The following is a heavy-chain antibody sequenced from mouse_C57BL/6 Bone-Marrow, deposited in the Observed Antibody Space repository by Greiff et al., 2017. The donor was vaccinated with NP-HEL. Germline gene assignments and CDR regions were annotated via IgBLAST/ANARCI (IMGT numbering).Heavy chain of an antibody. D-gene: IGHD2-3*01. CDR1: GYTFTSYG. CDR3: ARGDGYYWYFDV. Sequence: VQLQESGAELASPGASVKLSCKASGYTFTSYGISWVKQRTGQGLEWIGEIYPRSGNTYYNEKFKGKATLTADKSSSTAYMELRSLTSEDSAVYFCARGDGYYWYFDVWGTGTTVTVSS. V-gene: IGHV1-81*01. CDR2: IYPRSGNT. J-gene: IGHJ1*03.